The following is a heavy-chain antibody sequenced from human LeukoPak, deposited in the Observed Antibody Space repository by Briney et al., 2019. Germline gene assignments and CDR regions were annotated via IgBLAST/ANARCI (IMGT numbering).Heavy chain of an antibody. V-gene: IGHV3-23*01. J-gene: IGHJ3*02. CDR1: GFTFSSYG. D-gene: IGHD4-17*01. CDR2: ISGSGGST. CDR3: AKGPTVTFTQSAFDI. Sequence: GGSLRLSCAASGFTFSSYGMSWVRQAPGKGLEWVSAISGSGGSTYYADSVKGRFTISRDNSKNTLYLQMNSLRAEDTAVYYCAKGPTVTFTQSAFDIWGQGTMATVSS.